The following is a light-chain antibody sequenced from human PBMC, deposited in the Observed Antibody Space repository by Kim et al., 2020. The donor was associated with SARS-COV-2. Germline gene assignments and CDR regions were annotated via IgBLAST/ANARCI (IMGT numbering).Light chain of an antibody. CDR1: SSDVGGYNY. Sequence: GQSITISCPGTSSDVGGYNYVSWYQQHPGKAPKLMIYDVSNRPSGVSNRFSGSKSGNTASLTISGLQAEDEVDYYCSSYTSSSTLVFGGGTQLTVL. CDR3: SSYTSSSTLV. J-gene: IGLJ2*01. V-gene: IGLV2-14*03. CDR2: DVS.